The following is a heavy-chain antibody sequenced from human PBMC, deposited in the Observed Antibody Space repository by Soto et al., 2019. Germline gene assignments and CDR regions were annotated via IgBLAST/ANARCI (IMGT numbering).Heavy chain of an antibody. CDR2: INPNSGGT. Sequence: ASLKVSCKASGYTFTGYYMHWVRQAPGQGLEWMGWINPNSGGTNYAQKFQGWVTMTRDASISTAYMELSRLRSDDTAVYYCARGAAGYSSGWPHYYYYGMDVWGQGTTVTVSS. CDR3: ARGAAGYSSGWPHYYYYGMDV. D-gene: IGHD6-19*01. CDR1: GYTFTGYY. V-gene: IGHV1-2*04. J-gene: IGHJ6*02.